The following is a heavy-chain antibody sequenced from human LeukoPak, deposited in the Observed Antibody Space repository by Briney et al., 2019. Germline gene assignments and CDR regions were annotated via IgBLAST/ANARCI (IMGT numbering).Heavy chain of an antibody. Sequence: ASVKVSCKASGYTFRDHHMHWVRQAPGQGLEWMGKITPSDGSTTYAQKFQGRVIMTRVTSTSTVYMELNSLSSEDTAVYYCARDTYGSDYWGQGTLVTVSS. CDR3: ARDTYGSDY. V-gene: IGHV1-46*01. J-gene: IGHJ4*02. CDR1: GYTFRDHH. D-gene: IGHD3-10*01. CDR2: ITPSDGST.